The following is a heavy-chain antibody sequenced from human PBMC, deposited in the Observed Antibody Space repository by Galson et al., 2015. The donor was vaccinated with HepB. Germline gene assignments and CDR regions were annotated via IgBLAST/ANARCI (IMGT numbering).Heavy chain of an antibody. Sequence: SLRLSCAASGFTFSSYSMNWVRQAPGKGLEWVSYISSSSSTIYYADSVKGRFTISRDNAKNSLYLQMNSLRAEDTAVYYCARRYSGYDSPGDDAFDIWGQGTMVTVSS. CDR2: ISSSSSTI. CDR1: GFTFSSYS. CDR3: ARRYSGYDSPGDDAFDI. V-gene: IGHV3-48*04. D-gene: IGHD5-12*01. J-gene: IGHJ3*02.